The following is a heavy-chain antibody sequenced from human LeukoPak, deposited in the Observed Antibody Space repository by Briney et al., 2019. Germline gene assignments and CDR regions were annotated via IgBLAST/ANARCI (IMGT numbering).Heavy chain of an antibody. J-gene: IGHJ4*02. CDR3: AREGTAAAGYSDY. CDR2: IYSGGST. D-gene: IGHD6-13*01. Sequence: GGSLRLSCAASRFTFSNYAMTWVRQAPGKGLEWVSVIYSGGSTYYADSVKGRFTISRDNSKNTLYLQMNSLRAEDTAVYYCAREGTAAAGYSDYWGQGTLVTVSS. V-gene: IGHV3-53*01. CDR1: RFTFSNYA.